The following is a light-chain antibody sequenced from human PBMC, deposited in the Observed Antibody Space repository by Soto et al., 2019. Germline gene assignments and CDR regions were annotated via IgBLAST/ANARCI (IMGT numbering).Light chain of an antibody. V-gene: IGKV3-20*01. J-gene: IGKJ5*01. CDR2: GAS. CDR3: QQYGSSPRT. Sequence: VLTQSPGTLSLSPGERATLSCRASQSVSSSYLAWYQQKPGQAPRLLIYGASSRATGIPDRFSGSGSGTDFTLTISRLEPEDFAVYYCQQYGSSPRTFGQGTRLEIK. CDR1: QSVSSSY.